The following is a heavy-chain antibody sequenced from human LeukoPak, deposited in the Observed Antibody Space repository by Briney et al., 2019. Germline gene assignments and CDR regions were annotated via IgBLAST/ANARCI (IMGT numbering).Heavy chain of an antibody. V-gene: IGHV5-51*01. Sequence: GESLKISCKASGYSFTTYWIGWVRQVPGKGLEWVGIIYPADSTAKYSPSFQGQVTISADKSISTAYLQWSSLKASDTAMYYCARLGGAEGYYYYYYMDVWGKGTTVTVSS. CDR1: GYSFTTYW. J-gene: IGHJ6*03. D-gene: IGHD1-26*01. CDR2: IYPADSTA. CDR3: ARLGGAEGYYYYYYMDV.